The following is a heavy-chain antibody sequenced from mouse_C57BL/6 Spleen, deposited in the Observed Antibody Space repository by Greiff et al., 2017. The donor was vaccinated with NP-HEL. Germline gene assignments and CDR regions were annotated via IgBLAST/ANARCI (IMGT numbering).Heavy chain of an antibody. J-gene: IGHJ2*01. CDR1: GYTFTSYW. V-gene: IGHV1-64*01. CDR2: IHPNSGST. D-gene: IGHD1-1*01. Sequence: VQLQQSGAELVKPGASVKLSCKASGYTFTSYWMHWVKQRPGQGLEWIGMIHPNSGSTNYNEKFKSKATLTVDKSSSTAYMQLSSLTSEDSAVYYCARSSAGSGYYFDYWGQGTTLTVSS. CDR3: ARSSAGSGYYFDY.